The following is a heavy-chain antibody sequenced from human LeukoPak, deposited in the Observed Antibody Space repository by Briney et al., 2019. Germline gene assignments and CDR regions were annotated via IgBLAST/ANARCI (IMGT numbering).Heavy chain of an antibody. CDR2: IIPIFGTA. V-gene: IGHV1-69*13. CDR1: GGTFSSYA. J-gene: IGHJ4*02. CDR3: ARGSSGYYPWD. D-gene: IGHD3-22*01. Sequence: SVKVSCKASGGTFSSYAISWVRQAPGQGLEWMGWIIPIFGTANYAQNFQGRVTITADESTSTSYMELSSLRSEDTPVYYCARGSSGYYPWDWAQGPLVTVSS.